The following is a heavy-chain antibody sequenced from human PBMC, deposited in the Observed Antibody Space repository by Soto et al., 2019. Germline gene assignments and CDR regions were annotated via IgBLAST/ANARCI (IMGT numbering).Heavy chain of an antibody. CDR2: IYYSGST. D-gene: IGHD3-22*01. CDR1: GGSISSYY. J-gene: IGHJ5*02. V-gene: IGHV4-59*01. Sequence: SETLSLTCTVSGGSISSYYWSWIRQPPGKGLEWIGYIYYSGSTNYNPSLKSRVTISVDTSKNQFSLKLSSVTAADTAVYYCARVGETYYYDSSGSWFDPSGQGTLVTVSS. CDR3: ARVGETYYYDSSGSWFDP.